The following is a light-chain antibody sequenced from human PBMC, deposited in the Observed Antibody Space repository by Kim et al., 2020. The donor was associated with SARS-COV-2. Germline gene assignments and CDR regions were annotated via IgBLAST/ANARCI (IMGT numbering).Light chain of an antibody. CDR1: QSVDNW. CDR3: KQYEAYWT. CDR2: QAS. J-gene: IGKJ1*01. V-gene: IGKV1-5*03. Sequence: DIQMTQSPSTLSAFVGTRVTITCRASQSVDNWLAWYQQMPGKAPKLLIYQASKLASGVPSRFSGSGSGTTFTVNIYNLQPDDSAIYYCKQYEAYWTFGAGTKVEIK.